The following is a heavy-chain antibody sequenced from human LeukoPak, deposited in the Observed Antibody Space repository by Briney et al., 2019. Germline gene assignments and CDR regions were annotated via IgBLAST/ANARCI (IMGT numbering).Heavy chain of an antibody. CDR2: IRYDGSTK. CDR3: AKRPRAENYDYVWGSSSYSYYMDV. CDR1: GFPFSSYG. Sequence: GGSLRLSFAASGFPFSSYGMHWVRPAPGKGLEWVAFIRYDGSTKYYPDSVKGRFTISRDNSKNTLYLQMNSLRTEDTAVYYCAKRPRAENYDYVWGSSSYSYYMDVWGKGTTVTISS. V-gene: IGHV3-30*02. D-gene: IGHD3-16*01. J-gene: IGHJ6*03.